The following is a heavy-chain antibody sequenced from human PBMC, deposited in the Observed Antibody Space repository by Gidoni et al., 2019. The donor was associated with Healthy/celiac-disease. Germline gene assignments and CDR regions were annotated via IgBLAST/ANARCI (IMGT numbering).Heavy chain of an antibody. Sequence: EVQLVESGGGLVQPGGSLRLSCAASGFTFSSYWMSWVRQAPGKGLEWVANIKQDGSEKYYVDSVKGRFTISRDNAKNSLYLQMNSLRAEDTAVYYCARVRGGNLRDAFDYWGQGTLVTVSS. J-gene: IGHJ4*02. CDR1: GFTFSSYW. V-gene: IGHV3-7*01. CDR3: ARVRGGNLRDAFDY. D-gene: IGHD3-10*01. CDR2: IKQDGSEK.